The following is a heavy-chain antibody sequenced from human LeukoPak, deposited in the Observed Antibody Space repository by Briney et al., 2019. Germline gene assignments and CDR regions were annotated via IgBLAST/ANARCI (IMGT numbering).Heavy chain of an antibody. D-gene: IGHD2-21*01. Sequence: PSQTLSLTCTVSGGSISSGGHYWSWLRQRPGKGLEWIGYINYSGSTYYNPSLKSRVTISIDTSKNQFSLKLSSVTAADTAVYFCARRNCISGGGCYLDYWGQGTLVTVSS. V-gene: IGHV4-30-4*08. CDR1: GGSISSGGHY. J-gene: IGHJ4*02. CDR2: INYSGST. CDR3: ARRNCISGGGCYLDY.